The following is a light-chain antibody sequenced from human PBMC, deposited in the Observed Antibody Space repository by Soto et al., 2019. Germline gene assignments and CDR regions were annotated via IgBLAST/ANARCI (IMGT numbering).Light chain of an antibody. CDR2: AAS. J-gene: IGKJ3*01. CDR3: QQLNSYPRT. V-gene: IGKV1-9*01. Sequence: DIQFTQSPAFLSASVGDRVTITCRASQGISSYLAWYQQKPGKAPKLLIYAASTLQSGVPSRFSGSGSGTEFTLTISSLQPEDFATYYCQQLNSYPRTFGPGTKV. CDR1: QGISSY.